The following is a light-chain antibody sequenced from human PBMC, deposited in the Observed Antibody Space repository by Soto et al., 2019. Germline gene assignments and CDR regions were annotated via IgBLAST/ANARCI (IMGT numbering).Light chain of an antibody. CDR1: SSDVGGYNY. CDR2: DVS. V-gene: IGLV2-11*01. CDR3: SSFRTSSTWV. Sequence: QSALTQPRSVSGSPGQSVTISCTGTSSDVGGYNYVSWYQQNPGKAPKLMIYDVSKRPSGVSNRFSGSKSGNTASLTISGLQAEDEADYYCSSFRTSSTWVFGGGTKLTVL. J-gene: IGLJ3*02.